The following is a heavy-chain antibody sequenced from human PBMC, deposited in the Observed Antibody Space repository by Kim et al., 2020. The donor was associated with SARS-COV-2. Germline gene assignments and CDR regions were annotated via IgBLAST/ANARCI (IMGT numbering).Heavy chain of an antibody. Sequence: GGSLRLSCSASGFTIRNYEMSWVRQAPGKGLEWISYISSGCTTIHFADSLKGRFTISRDNAQNSLYLQMNSLRVEDTAVYYCARTELLHMDILGEGNTVT. CDR3: ARTELLHMDI. J-gene: IGHJ6*03. D-gene: IGHD1-7*01. CDR1: GFTIRNYE. V-gene: IGHV3-48*03. CDR2: ISSGCTTI.